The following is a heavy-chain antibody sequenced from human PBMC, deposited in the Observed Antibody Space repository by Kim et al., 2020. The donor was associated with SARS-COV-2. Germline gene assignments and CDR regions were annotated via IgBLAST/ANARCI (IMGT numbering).Heavy chain of an antibody. V-gene: IGHV3-48*02. J-gene: IGHJ4*02. CDR2: ISDPGTTT. D-gene: IGHD5-12*01. CDR3: ARLRSGGYVDV. CDR1: GFTLRTYG. Sequence: GGSLRLSCAASGFTLRTYGMNWVRQAPGKGLEWVSYISDPGTTTYYSDSVKGRFTISRDIAKNSLYLQMNSLGDEDTAVYYCARLRSGGYVDVWGQGTLVTVSS.